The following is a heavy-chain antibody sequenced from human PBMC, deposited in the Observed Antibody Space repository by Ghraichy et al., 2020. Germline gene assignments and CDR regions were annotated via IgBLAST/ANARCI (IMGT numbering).Heavy chain of an antibody. Sequence: GESLNISCAASGFTISSYGMSWVRPAPGKGLEWVSRISGSGDSTNYADSVKGRFTISRDNFKNTLYLQMNSLRAEDTAVYYCAKWSCSDGRCYFDYWGQGTLVTVSS. V-gene: IGHV3-23*01. J-gene: IGHJ4*02. CDR1: GFTISSYG. CDR2: ISGSGDST. D-gene: IGHD2-15*01. CDR3: AKWSCSDGRCYFDY.